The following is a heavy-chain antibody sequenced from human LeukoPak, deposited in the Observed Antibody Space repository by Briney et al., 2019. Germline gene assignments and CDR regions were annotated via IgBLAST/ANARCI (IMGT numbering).Heavy chain of an antibody. D-gene: IGHD3-22*01. CDR3: AKGSKEVVFTRNHYMDV. V-gene: IGHV4-34*01. J-gene: IGHJ6*03. CDR2: INHSGST. Sequence: SETLSLTCAVYGGSFSGYYWSWIRQPPGKGLEWIGEINHSGSTNYNPSLKSRVTISVDTSKNQFSLKLSSVTAADTAVYYCAKGSKEVVFTRNHYMDVWGKGTTVTVSS. CDR1: GGSFSGYY.